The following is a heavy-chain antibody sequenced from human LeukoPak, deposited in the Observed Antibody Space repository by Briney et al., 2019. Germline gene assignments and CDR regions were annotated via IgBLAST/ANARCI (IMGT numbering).Heavy chain of an antibody. V-gene: IGHV3-9*01. CDR3: AKDSSSWAVNWFDP. CDR2: ISWNSGTI. D-gene: IGHD6-13*01. CDR1: GFTFDDYA. J-gene: IGHJ5*02. Sequence: PGGSLRLSCAASGFTFDDYAMHWVRQAPGKGLEWVSGISWNSGTIGYADSVKGRFIISRDNAKNSLYLQMNSLRADDTALYYCAKDSSSWAVNWFDPWGQGTLVTVSS.